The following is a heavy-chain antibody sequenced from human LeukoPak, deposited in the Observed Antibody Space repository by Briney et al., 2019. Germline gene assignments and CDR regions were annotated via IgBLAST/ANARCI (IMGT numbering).Heavy chain of an antibody. Sequence: GSLRLSCVASGFTFSNYGMNWVRQAPGKGLEWVSGIVGSGVTTYYADSVKGRFTISRDNSKNTLYLHMNGLRVEDTAIYYRARDERWIQFNYWGQGTLVTVSS. CDR1: GFTFSNYG. CDR3: ARDERWIQFNY. CDR2: IVGSGVTT. J-gene: IGHJ4*02. V-gene: IGHV3-23*01. D-gene: IGHD5-18*01.